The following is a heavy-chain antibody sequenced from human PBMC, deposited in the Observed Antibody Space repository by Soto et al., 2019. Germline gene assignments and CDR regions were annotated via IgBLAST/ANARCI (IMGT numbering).Heavy chain of an antibody. V-gene: IGHV3-23*01. CDR3: AKDHLVDYYDSSVQNAFDI. J-gene: IGHJ3*02. CDR1: GFTFSSYA. D-gene: IGHD3-22*01. Sequence: EVQLLESGGGLVQPGGSLRLSCAASGFTFSSYAMSWVRQAPGKGLEWVSAISGSGGSTYYADSVKGRFTISRDNSKNTLYLQMNSLRAEDTAVYYCAKDHLVDYYDSSVQNAFDIWGQGTMVTVSS. CDR2: ISGSGGST.